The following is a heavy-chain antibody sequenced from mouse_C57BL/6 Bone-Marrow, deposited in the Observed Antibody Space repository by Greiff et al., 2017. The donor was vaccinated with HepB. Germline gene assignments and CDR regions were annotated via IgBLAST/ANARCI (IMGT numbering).Heavy chain of an antibody. V-gene: IGHV1-82*01. CDR2: IYPGDGDT. CDR3: ARSGDYDRAYYFDY. J-gene: IGHJ2*01. D-gene: IGHD2-4*01. Sequence: QVQLQQSGPELVKPGASVKISCKASGYAFSSSWMNWVKQRPGKGLEWIGRIYPGDGDTNYNGKFKGKATLTADKSSSTAYMQLSSLTSEDSAVYFCARSGDYDRAYYFDYWGQGTTLTVSS. CDR1: GYAFSSSW.